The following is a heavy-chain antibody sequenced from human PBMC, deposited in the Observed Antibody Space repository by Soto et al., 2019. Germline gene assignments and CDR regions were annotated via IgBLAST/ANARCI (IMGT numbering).Heavy chain of an antibody. Sequence: SETLSLTCTVCGGSISSYYWSWIRQPPGKGLEWIGYIYYSGSTNYNPSLKSRVTISVDTSKNQFSLKLSSVTAADTAVYYCARDQGYSSSWSLGNYYYYYGMDVWGHGTTVTVSS. CDR1: GGSISSYY. D-gene: IGHD6-13*01. J-gene: IGHJ6*02. V-gene: IGHV4-59*01. CDR2: IYYSGST. CDR3: ARDQGYSSSWSLGNYYYYYGMDV.